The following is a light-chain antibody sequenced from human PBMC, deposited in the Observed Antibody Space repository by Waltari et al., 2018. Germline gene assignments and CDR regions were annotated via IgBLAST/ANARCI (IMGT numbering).Light chain of an antibody. CDR3: QQYDNYPLT. CDR1: QSINSW. CDR2: NAS. V-gene: IGKV1-5*03. J-gene: IGKJ2*01. Sequence: DIQRNKATSILPASVGDRVTITCRSNQSINSWLAWYQKKPGKAPKILISNASRLERGVPSRFSGSGSGTEFTLTIGSLQPDDLATYYCQQYDNYPLTFGQGSKLEIK.